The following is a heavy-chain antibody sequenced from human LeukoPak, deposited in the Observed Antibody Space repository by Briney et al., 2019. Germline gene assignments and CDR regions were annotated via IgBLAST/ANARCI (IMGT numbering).Heavy chain of an antibody. V-gene: IGHV1-46*01. D-gene: IGHD2-21*02. J-gene: IGHJ4*02. Sequence: GASVKVSCKASGYTFTRYYMHWVRQAPGQGLEWMGIINPSGGSTSYTQKFQGRVTMTRDTSTSTVYMELSSLRSEDTAVYYCAREPPFHCGGDCYFDYWGQGTLVTVSS. CDR3: AREPPFHCGGDCYFDY. CDR2: INPSGGST. CDR1: GYTFTRYY.